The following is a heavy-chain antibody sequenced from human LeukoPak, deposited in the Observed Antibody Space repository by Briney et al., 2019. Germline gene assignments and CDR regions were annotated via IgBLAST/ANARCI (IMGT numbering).Heavy chain of an antibody. V-gene: IGHV3-30-3*01. Sequence: GGSLRLSCAASGFTLSSYAMHWVRQAPGKGLEWVAVISYDGSNKYYADSVKGRFTISRDNSKNTLYLQMNSLRAEDTAVYYCARDYYGSGHFDYWGQGTLVTVSS. CDR3: ARDYYGSGHFDY. CDR2: ISYDGSNK. D-gene: IGHD3-10*01. CDR1: GFTLSSYA. J-gene: IGHJ4*02.